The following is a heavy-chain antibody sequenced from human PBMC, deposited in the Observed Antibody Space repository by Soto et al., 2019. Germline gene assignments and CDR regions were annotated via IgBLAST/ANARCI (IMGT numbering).Heavy chain of an antibody. CDR2: ISGSGGAT. CDR1: RFPFNSYA. CDR3: AKDFGAGEPCAFDI. J-gene: IGHJ3*02. Sequence: EVQLLESGGGLVQPGGSLRLSCAASRFPFNSYAMSWVRQAPGKGLEWVSAISGSGGATYYAGSVKGRFTISRDNSKDTLYLQMNRLRAEETAVYHCAKDFGAGEPCAFDIWGQGTIVSVSS. V-gene: IGHV3-23*01. D-gene: IGHD3-3*01.